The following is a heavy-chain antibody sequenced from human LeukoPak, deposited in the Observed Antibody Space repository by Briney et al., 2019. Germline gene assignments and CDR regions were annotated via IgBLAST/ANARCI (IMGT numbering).Heavy chain of an antibody. V-gene: IGHV5-10-1*01. D-gene: IGHD3-9*01. CDR2: IDPSDSYT. CDR1: GYSFTSYW. Sequence: GESLKISCKGSGYSFTSYWISWVRQMPGKGLEWMGRIDPSDSYTNYSPSFQGHVTISADKSISTAYLQWSSLKASDTAMYFCARKTAYDILTGYQEAAGAFDIWGQGTMVTVSS. CDR3: ARKTAYDILTGYQEAAGAFDI. J-gene: IGHJ3*02.